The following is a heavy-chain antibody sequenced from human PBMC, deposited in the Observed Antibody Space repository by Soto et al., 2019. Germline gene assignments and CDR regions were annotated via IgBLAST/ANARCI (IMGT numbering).Heavy chain of an antibody. J-gene: IGHJ4*02. CDR1: GFTVSNNY. Sequence: EVQLVESGGGLIQPGGSLRLSCAVSGFTVSNNYMSWVRQAPGKGLEGVSVIYSGGYTAYGDSVKGRFTISRDNSKNTLYSKIKSPGADDPALYYCATRAGGGGYWGQGTLVTVSS. CDR2: IYSGGYT. V-gene: IGHV3-53*01. D-gene: IGHD3-10*01. CDR3: ATRAGGGGY.